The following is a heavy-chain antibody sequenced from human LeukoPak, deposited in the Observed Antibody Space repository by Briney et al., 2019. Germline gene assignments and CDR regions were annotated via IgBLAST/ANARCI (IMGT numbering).Heavy chain of an antibody. CDR2: INHSGST. CDR3: ASLTGTTDYYYYYMDV. V-gene: IGHV4-34*01. CDR1: GGSFPDYY. Sequence: SETLSLTCPVYGGSFPDYYWSWIRQPPGKGLDWIGEINHSGSTNYNPSLKSRVTISVDTSKNQFSLKLSSVTAADTAVYYCASLTGTTDYYYYYMDVWGKGTTVTVSS. J-gene: IGHJ6*03. D-gene: IGHD1-20*01.